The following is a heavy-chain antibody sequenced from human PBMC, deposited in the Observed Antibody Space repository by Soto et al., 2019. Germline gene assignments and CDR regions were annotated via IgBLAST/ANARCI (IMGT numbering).Heavy chain of an antibody. CDR1: GYTFTNSD. V-gene: IGHV1-8*01. J-gene: IGHJ4*02. CDR3: VSLLDSVDVLARRSGYNDY. D-gene: IGHD5-12*01. Sequence: GASVKVSCKASGYTFTNSDINWVRHATGQGLEWMGWMNPNSGNTGYAQKFQGRVTMTRDTSINTAYMELSSLRPEDTAVYYCVSLLDSVDVLARRSGYNDYWGQGTLVTVSS. CDR2: MNPNSGNT.